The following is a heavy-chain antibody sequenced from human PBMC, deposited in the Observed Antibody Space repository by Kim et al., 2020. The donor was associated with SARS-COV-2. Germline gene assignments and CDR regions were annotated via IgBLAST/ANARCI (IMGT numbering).Heavy chain of an antibody. CDR1: GGSISSSSYY. CDR2: IYYSGST. J-gene: IGHJ5*02. CDR3: ARQSGTDLDAPPVYNWFDP. V-gene: IGHV4-39*01. D-gene: IGHD1-7*01. Sequence: SETLSLTCTVSGGSISSSSYYWGWIRQPPGKGLEWIGSIYYSGSTYYNPSLKSRVTISVDTSKNQFSLKLSSVTAADTAVYYCARQSGTDLDAPPVYNWFDPWGQGTLVTVSS.